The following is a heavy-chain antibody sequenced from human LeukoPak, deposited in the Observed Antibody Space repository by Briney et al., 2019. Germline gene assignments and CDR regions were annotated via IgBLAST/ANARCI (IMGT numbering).Heavy chain of an antibody. V-gene: IGHV3-30*03. J-gene: IGHJ1*01. CDR3: ARPYQKILAENFQY. CDR2: ISYDGSNK. D-gene: IGHD2-2*01. Sequence: GGSLRLSCGASGFTFSSYGMHWVRRAPGKGLEWVAVISYDGSNKYYADSVKGRFTISRDNSKNTLYLQMNSLTPEDTAVYYCARPYQKILAENFQYWGQGTLVTVSS. CDR1: GFTFSSYG.